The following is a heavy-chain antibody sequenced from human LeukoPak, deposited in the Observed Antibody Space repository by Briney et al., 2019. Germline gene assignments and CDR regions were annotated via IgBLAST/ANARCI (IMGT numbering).Heavy chain of an antibody. D-gene: IGHD5-24*01. CDR3: AKDIDGYLGGYFDY. CDR2: IWHDGGNK. J-gene: IGHJ4*02. V-gene: IGHV3-33*06. Sequence: GRSLRLSCGASGFTFSSYGMHWVRQAPGKGPEWVTIIWHDGGNKYYADSVKGRFTISRDNSKNTVSLQMNSLRAEDMALYYYAKDIDGYLGGYFDYWGQGTLVTVSS. CDR1: GFTFSSYG.